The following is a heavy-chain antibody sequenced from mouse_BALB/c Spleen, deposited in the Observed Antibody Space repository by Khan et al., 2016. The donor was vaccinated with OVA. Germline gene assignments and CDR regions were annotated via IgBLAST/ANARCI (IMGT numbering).Heavy chain of an antibody. J-gene: IGHJ4*01. CDR1: GDSITSGY. Sequence: VQLQELGPSLVKPSQTLSLTCSVTGDSITSGYWNWIRKFPGNKLEYMGYISYSGSTYYNPSLKSRFSITRDASKNQYYLQLNSVNTEDTATDYCASYSMICLYAIDYWGQGTSVTVSS. CDR3: ASYSMICLYAIDY. V-gene: IGHV3-8*02. CDR2: ISYSGST. D-gene: IGHD2-4*01.